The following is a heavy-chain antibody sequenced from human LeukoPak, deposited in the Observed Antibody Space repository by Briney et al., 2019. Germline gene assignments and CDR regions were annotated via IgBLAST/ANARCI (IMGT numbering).Heavy chain of an antibody. D-gene: IGHD1-26*01. Sequence: SCKASGYTFTGYYMHWVRQAPGKGLECVALISYDGSETYYVDSVRGRFTISRDNSKDTVDLRMSSLRADDTAVYYCARSREWELLSSFDSWGQGTLVTVSS. J-gene: IGHJ4*02. CDR3: ARSREWELLSSFDS. V-gene: IGHV3-30*03. CDR1: GYTFTGYY. CDR2: ISYDGSET.